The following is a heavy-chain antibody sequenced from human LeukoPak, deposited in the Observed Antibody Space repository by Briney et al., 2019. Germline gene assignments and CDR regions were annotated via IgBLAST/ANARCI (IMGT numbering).Heavy chain of an antibody. V-gene: IGHV3-74*01. J-gene: IGHJ4*02. CDR1: GFTFSRYW. CDR2: LNEDGSFT. Sequence: GGSLRLSCAASGFTFSRYWMHWVRQVPGKGPAWVSRLNEDGSFTSYADSVMGRFTISRDNARNILYLQMNSLRAEDTAIYYCASDLSEARDSWGQGTLVTVSS. CDR3: ASDLSEARDS. D-gene: IGHD6-6*01.